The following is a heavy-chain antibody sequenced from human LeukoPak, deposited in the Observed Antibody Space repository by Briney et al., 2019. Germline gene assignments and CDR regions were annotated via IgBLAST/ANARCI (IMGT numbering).Heavy chain of an antibody. V-gene: IGHV4-59*08. CDR1: GVSITTYY. J-gene: IGHJ4*02. D-gene: IGHD5-18*01. CDR3: ARTSPDTAMVSKYYFDY. Sequence: SETLSLTCTVSGVSITTYYWTWIRQPPGKGLEWIGYIYYSGSTNYNPSLKSRVTISVDTSKNQFSLKLSSVTAADTAVYYCARTSPDTAMVSKYYFDYWGQGTLVTVSS. CDR2: IYYSGST.